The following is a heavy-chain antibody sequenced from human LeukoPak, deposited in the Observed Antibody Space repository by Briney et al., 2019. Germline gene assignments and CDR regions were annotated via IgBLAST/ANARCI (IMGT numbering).Heavy chain of an antibody. D-gene: IGHD3-16*01. V-gene: IGHV3-7*05. CDR3: AANTQSGY. Sequence: GGSLRLSCAASGFTFSSSWMKWVRQAPGKGLESVAVIKEDGSEKYYVDSVKGRFSISRDNAKNSLYLQMNNVIAEDTAVYFCAANTQSGYWGQGALVTVSS. CDR1: GFTFSSSW. CDR2: IKEDGSEK. J-gene: IGHJ4*02.